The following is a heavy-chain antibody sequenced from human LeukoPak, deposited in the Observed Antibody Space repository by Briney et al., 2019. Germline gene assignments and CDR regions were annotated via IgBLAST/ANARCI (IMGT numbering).Heavy chain of an antibody. J-gene: IGHJ4*02. CDR2: IRYDGSNK. D-gene: IGHD6-13*01. CDR3: AKGGSSWYRPPSHFDY. CDR1: GFTFSSYG. Sequence: GGSLRLSCAASGFTFSSYGMHWVRQAPGKGLEWVAFIRYDGSNKYYADSVKGRFTISRDNSKNTLYLQMNSLRAEDTAVYYCAKGGSSWYRPPSHFDYWGQGTLATVSS. V-gene: IGHV3-30*02.